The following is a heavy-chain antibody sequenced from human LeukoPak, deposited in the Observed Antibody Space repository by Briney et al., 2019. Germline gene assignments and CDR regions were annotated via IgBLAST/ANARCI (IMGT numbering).Heavy chain of an antibody. CDR2: MNPNSGNK. J-gene: IGHJ6*03. CDR3: ARGPQWRGDYYYMDV. Sequence: ASVKVSSTASGYSFTNFDINWVRQATGQGLEWMGWMNPNSGNKGYAQKFQGRVSMTMNTSITTAYMELSSLRSEDTAVYYCARGPQWRGDYYYMDVWGRGTTVTVSS. CDR1: GYSFTNFD. D-gene: IGHD6-19*01. V-gene: IGHV1-8*01.